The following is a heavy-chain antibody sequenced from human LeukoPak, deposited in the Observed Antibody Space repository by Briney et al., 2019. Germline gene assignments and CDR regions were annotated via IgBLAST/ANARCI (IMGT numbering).Heavy chain of an antibody. CDR1: GFIFSSYG. CDR2: IRYDGSNK. D-gene: IGHD3-3*01. CDR3: AKSFGWSNYYYAFDI. Sequence: GGSLRLSCAASGFIFSSYGMPWVRQAPGKGLEWVAFIRYDGSNKYYADSVKGRFTISRDNSKNTVYLEMNSLRVEDTAVYYCAKSFGWSNYYYAFDIWGQGTMVNVAS. V-gene: IGHV3-30*02. J-gene: IGHJ3*02.